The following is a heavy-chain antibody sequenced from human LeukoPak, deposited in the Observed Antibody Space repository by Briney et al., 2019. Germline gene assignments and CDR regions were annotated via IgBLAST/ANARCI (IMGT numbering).Heavy chain of an antibody. Sequence: PGGSPRLSCAASGFIFSDAWMSWVRQAPGQGLEWVGRVRSVAAGGATEYAAPVEGRFIISRDDSKYTLSLQMNSLQIEDTAVYFCVTDTVVPLAQIDHWGQGAPVTVSS. V-gene: IGHV3-15*01. D-gene: IGHD4/OR15-4a*01. CDR2: VRSVAAGGAT. CDR1: GFIFSDAW. J-gene: IGHJ4*02. CDR3: VTDTVVPLAQIDH.